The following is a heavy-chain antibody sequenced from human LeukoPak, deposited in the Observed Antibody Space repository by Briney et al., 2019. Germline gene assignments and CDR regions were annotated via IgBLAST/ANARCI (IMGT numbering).Heavy chain of an antibody. V-gene: IGHV1-18*01. D-gene: IGHD4-23*01. CDR2: ISAYNGNT. Sequence: ASVKVSCKASGYTFTSYGISWVRQAPGQGLEWMGWISAYNGNTNYAQKLQGRVTMTRNTSISTAYMELSSLRSEDTAVYYCARAGGSRVSNAFDIWGQGTMVTVSS. CDR3: ARAGGSRVSNAFDI. J-gene: IGHJ3*02. CDR1: GYTFTSYG.